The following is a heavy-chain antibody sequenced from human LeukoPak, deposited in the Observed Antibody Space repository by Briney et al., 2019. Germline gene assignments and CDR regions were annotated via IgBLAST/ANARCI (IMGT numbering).Heavy chain of an antibody. CDR1: RFTFSSYW. D-gene: IGHD6-19*01. CDR3: ARMQFYYYYYMDV. V-gene: IGHV3-7*01. CDR2: IKEDGSEK. J-gene: IGHJ6*03. Sequence: GGSLRLSCAASRFTFSSYWMTWVRQAPGKGLEWVANIKEDGSEKYYVDSVKGRFTISRDNTEGSLYLQMNSLRAEDTAVYYCARMQFYYYYYMDVWGKGTTVTVSS.